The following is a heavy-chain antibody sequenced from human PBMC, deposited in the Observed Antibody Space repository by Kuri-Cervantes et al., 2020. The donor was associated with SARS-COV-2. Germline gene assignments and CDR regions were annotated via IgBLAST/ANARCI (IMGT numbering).Heavy chain of an antibody. Sequence: SVKVSCKASGGTFSSYAISWVRQAPGQGLEWMGGIIPIFGTANYAQKFQGRVTITTDESTSTAYMELSSLRSEDTAVYYCARTGYYGSGSDNCFDPWGQGTLVTVSS. J-gene: IGHJ5*02. CDR1: GGTFSSYA. D-gene: IGHD3-10*01. CDR3: ARTGYYGSGSDNCFDP. CDR2: IIPIFGTA. V-gene: IGHV1-69*05.